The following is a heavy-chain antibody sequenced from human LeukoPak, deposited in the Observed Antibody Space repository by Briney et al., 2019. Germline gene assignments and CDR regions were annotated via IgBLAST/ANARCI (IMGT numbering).Heavy chain of an antibody. Sequence: PGGSLRLSCAASGFTFSSYAMSWVRQAPGKGLEWVSAISGSASSTYYADSVKGRFTISRDNSENTLYLQMNSLRAEDTAVYYWARASSSWLDYWGQGTLVTVSS. CDR3: ARASSSWLDY. D-gene: IGHD6-13*01. CDR2: ISGSASST. J-gene: IGHJ4*02. CDR1: GFTFSSYA. V-gene: IGHV3-23*01.